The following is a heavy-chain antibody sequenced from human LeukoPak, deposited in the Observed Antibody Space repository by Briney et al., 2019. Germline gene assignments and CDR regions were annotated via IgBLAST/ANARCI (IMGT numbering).Heavy chain of an antibody. CDR3: ARGNYDSTAYSAFDI. CDR2: IYHGGST. CDR1: GGSFSGYY. Sequence: NPSETLSLTCAVYGGSFSGYYWGWIRQPPGKGLEWIGSIYHGGSTYYNPSLKSRLTISLDTSKNQFSLTLSSVTAADTAVYYCARGNYDSTAYSAFDIWGQGTVVTVSS. D-gene: IGHD3-22*01. V-gene: IGHV4-38-2*01. J-gene: IGHJ3*02.